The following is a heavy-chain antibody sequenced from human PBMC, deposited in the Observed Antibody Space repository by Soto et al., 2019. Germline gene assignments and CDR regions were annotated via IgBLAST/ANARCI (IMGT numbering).Heavy chain of an antibody. CDR2: ISYDSSNK. Sequence: VQLLESGGGLIQPGGSLRLSCAASGFTFSYGIHWLRQAPGKGLECVAYISYDSSNKFYGDSVKGRFTISIDNSKNTQFQQMNSLRAEDTAVYYCAKLVIGYCSGNTCDDYWGQGTLVAVSS. CDR3: AKLVIGYCSGNTCDDY. CDR1: GFTFSYG. V-gene: IGHV3-30*18. D-gene: IGHD2-15*01. J-gene: IGHJ4*02.